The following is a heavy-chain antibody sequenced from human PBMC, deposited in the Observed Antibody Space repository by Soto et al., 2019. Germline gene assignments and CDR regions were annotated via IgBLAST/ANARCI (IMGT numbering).Heavy chain of an antibody. V-gene: IGHV3-21*06. Sequence: EVQLVESGGGLVKPGGSLRLSCAASGFTFTRHSMNWVRQAPGKGLEWVSCISGTGTFIYYSDSVEGRFTISRGDAKTSLYLQMNSLTDEDAAVYYCARGSGTDTGDALDIWGPGTMVTVSS. D-gene: IGHD2-8*02. CDR1: GFTFTRHS. CDR2: ISGTGTFI. CDR3: ARGSGTDTGDALDI. J-gene: IGHJ3*02.